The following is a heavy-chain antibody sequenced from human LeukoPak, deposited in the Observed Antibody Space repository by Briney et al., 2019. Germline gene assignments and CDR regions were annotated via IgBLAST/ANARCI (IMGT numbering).Heavy chain of an antibody. Sequence: ASVKVSCKASGYTFTSYGISWVRQAPGQGLEWMGWISAYNGNTNYAQKLQGRVTMTTDTSTGTAYMELRSLRSDDTAGYSGGGGGVGGFGELYYWGQGTLVTVSS. CDR2: ISAYNGNT. CDR1: GYTFTSYG. CDR3: GGGGVGGFGELYY. D-gene: IGHD3-10*01. V-gene: IGHV1-18*01. J-gene: IGHJ4*02.